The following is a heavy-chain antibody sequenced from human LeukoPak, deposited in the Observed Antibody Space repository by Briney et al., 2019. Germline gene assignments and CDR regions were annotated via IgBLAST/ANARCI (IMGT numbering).Heavy chain of an antibody. D-gene: IGHD3-22*01. Sequence: KASETLSLTCTVSGVSISNYFWNWIRQPPGKGLEWIGFIHHSGNTNSNPSLKSRVTMSAYTSKSQFSLELTSVTAADTAVYFCARGGMSTYYNSGGYFSYWGQGILVTVSS. V-gene: IGHV4-59*01. CDR3: ARGGMSTYYNSGGYFSY. CDR1: GVSISNYF. CDR2: IHHSGNT. J-gene: IGHJ4*02.